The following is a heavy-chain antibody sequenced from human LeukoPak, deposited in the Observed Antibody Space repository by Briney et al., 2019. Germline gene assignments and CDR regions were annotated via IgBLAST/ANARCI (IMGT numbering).Heavy chain of an antibody. CDR2: INSDGSST. V-gene: IGHV3-74*01. D-gene: IGHD4-17*01. Sequence: GGSLRLSCAASGFTFSNYWMHWVRQAPGKGLVWVSCINSDGSSTTSADSVKGRFTISRDNAKNTLYLQMNSLRAEDTAVYYCAKGGATVIDYWGQGTLVTVSS. CDR1: GFTFSNYW. CDR3: AKGGATVIDY. J-gene: IGHJ4*02.